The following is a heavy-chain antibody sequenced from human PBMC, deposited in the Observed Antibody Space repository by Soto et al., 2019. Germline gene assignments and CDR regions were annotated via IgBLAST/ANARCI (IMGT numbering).Heavy chain of an antibody. D-gene: IGHD1-7*01. J-gene: IGHJ6*02. CDR3: AKDRVPELRHFYYGMDV. V-gene: IGHV3-30*18. Sequence: GGSLRLSCAASGFTFSTYGMHWVRQAPGKGLEWVSVISYDGSNKYYADSVKGRFTISRDNSKNTLYLQMNSLRVEDTAVYYCAKDRVPELRHFYYGMDVWGQGTTVTVSS. CDR2: ISYDGSNK. CDR1: GFTFSTYG.